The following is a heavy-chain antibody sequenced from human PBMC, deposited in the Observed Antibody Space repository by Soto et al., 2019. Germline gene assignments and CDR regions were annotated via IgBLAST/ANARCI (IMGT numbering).Heavy chain of an antibody. D-gene: IGHD6-13*01. CDR3: ARYSSSWYSEPLGD. CDR1: GGSISSYY. V-gene: IGHV4-59*01. J-gene: IGHJ4*02. CDR2: IYYSGST. Sequence: QVQLQESGPGLVKPSETLSLACTVSGGSISSYYWSWIRQPPGKGLEWIGYIYYSGSTNYNPSLKSRVTISVDTSKHQCSLKLSSVTAADTAVYYCARYSSSWYSEPLGDWGQGTMVTVSS.